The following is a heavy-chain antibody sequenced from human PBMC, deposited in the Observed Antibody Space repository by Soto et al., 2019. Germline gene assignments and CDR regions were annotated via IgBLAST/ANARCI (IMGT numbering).Heavy chain of an antibody. D-gene: IGHD2-8*01. CDR3: ARYIMVYAISYYYYYGMDV. V-gene: IGHV3-33*01. J-gene: IGHJ6*02. CDR1: GFTFSSYG. Sequence: QVQLVESGGGVVQPGRSLSISCAASGFTFSSYGMHWVRQAPGKGLEWVAVIWNDGSNKYYADSVKGRFTISRDNSKNTLYLQMNSLRAEDTAGYYWARYIMVYAISYYYYYGMDVWGQGTTVTVSS. CDR2: IWNDGSNK.